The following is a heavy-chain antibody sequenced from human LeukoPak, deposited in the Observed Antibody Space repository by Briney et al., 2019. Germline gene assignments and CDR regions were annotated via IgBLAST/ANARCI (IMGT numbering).Heavy chain of an antibody. CDR1: GGSISSSSYY. CDR3: ARVAPGIAAAGTDLFDY. V-gene: IGHV4-39*07. CDR2: IYYSGST. Sequence: PSETLSLTCTVSGGSISSSSYYWGWIRQPPGKGLEWIGSIYYSGSTYYNPSLKSRVTISVDTSKNQFSLKLSSVTAADTAVYYCARVAPGIAAAGTDLFDYWGQGTLVTVSS. D-gene: IGHD6-13*01. J-gene: IGHJ4*02.